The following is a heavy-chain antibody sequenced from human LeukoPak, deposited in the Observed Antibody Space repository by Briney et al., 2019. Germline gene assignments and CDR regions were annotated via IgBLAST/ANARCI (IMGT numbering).Heavy chain of an antibody. CDR2: ISWNSGSI. Sequence: PGGSLRLSCAASGFTFDDYAMHWVRQTPGKGQEWVSGISWNSGSIGYADSVKGRFTISRDNAKNSLYLQMNSLRAEDTALYYCAKDKVLRYFDWLPYFDYWGQGTLVTVSS. V-gene: IGHV3-9*01. CDR1: GFTFDDYA. CDR3: AKDKVLRYFDWLPYFDY. D-gene: IGHD3-9*01. J-gene: IGHJ4*02.